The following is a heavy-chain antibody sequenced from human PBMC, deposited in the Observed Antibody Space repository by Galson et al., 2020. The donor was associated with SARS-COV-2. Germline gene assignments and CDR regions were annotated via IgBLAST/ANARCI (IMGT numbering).Heavy chain of an antibody. CDR1: GFTFSSYA. CDR3: AKGGNLRASYDFWSGYAPFDY. D-gene: IGHD3-3*01. Sequence: GGSLRLSCAASGFTFSSYAMSWVRQAPGKGLEWVSAISGSGGSTYYADSVKGRFTISRDNSKNTLYLQMNSLRAEDTAVYYCAKGGNLRASYDFWSGYAPFDYWGQGTLVTVSS. CDR2: ISGSGGST. V-gene: IGHV3-23*01. J-gene: IGHJ4*02.